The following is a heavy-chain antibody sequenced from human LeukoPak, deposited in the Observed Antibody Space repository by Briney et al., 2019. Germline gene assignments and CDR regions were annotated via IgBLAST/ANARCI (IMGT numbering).Heavy chain of an antibody. CDR3: ARGRPEGYCSSTSCYLFDY. V-gene: IGHV4-34*01. J-gene: IGHJ4*02. CDR1: GGSFSDYY. Sequence: PSETLSLTCAVYGGSFSDYYWSWIRQPPGKGLEWIGEINHSGSTNYNPPLKSRVTISVDTSKNQFSLKLSSVTAADTAVYYCARGRPEGYCSSTSCYLFDYWGQGTLVTVSS. D-gene: IGHD2-2*01. CDR2: INHSGST.